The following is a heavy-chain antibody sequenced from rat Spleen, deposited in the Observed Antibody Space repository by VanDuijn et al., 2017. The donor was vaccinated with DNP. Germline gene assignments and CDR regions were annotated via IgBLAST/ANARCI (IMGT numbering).Heavy chain of an antibody. J-gene: IGHJ2*01. CDR1: GFNFYDYW. CDR2: INKGSSTI. D-gene: IGHD4-3*01. Sequence: EVKLVESGGGLVQPGRSLKLSCAASGFNFYDYWMGWVRQAPGKGLEWIGEINKGSSTINYIPSLKDKFTISRDNAQNTLYLQMNKMGYEDKAFYYVAKGPNDGVCNDYVDYWGQGVMVTVSS. V-gene: IGHV4-2*01. CDR3: AKGPNDGVCNDYVDY.